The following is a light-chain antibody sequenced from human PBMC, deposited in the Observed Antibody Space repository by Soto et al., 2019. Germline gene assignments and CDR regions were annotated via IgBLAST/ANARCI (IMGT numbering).Light chain of an antibody. CDR2: GAS. V-gene: IGKV3-15*01. Sequence: MMMTQSPATLSVSPGERATLSCRASQSVSSYLAWYQQKPGQAPRLLIYGASTRATGIPARFSGSGSGTEFTLTISSLQPEDFATYYCQQVNVYPSTFGGGTKV. CDR1: QSVSSY. CDR3: QQVNVYPST. J-gene: IGKJ4*01.